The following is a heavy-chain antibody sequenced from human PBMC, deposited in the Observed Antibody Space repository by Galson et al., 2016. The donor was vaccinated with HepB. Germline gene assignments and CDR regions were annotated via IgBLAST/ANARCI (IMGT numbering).Heavy chain of an antibody. CDR1: GFTFSTYA. Sequence: SLRLSCAASGFTFSTYAMTWVRQAPGKGLEWVSAISGSGGSTYYAGSVKGRFTISRDTSKNTLYLQMNSLRAEDMAVYYCAKWGYNWNLDWLDPWGQGTLVTVSS. V-gene: IGHV3-23*01. D-gene: IGHD1-1*01. CDR3: AKWGYNWNLDWLDP. CDR2: ISGSGGST. J-gene: IGHJ5*02.